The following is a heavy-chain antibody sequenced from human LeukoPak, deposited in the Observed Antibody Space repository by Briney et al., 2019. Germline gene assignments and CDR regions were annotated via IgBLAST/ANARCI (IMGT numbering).Heavy chain of an antibody. CDR3: AGVKGSMVRGVIIGEDY. CDR2: IIPILGIA. CDR1: GGTFSSYA. V-gene: IGHV1-69*04. J-gene: IGHJ4*02. Sequence: ASVNVSCKASGGTFSSYAISWVRQAPGQGLEWMGRIIPILGIANYAQKFQGRVTITADKSTSTAYMELSSLRSEDTAVYYCAGVKGSMVRGVIIGEDYWGQGTLVTVSS. D-gene: IGHD3-10*01.